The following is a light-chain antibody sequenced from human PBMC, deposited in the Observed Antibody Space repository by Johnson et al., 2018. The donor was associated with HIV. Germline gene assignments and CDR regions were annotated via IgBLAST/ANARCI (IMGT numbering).Light chain of an antibody. V-gene: IGLV1-51*02. J-gene: IGLJ1*01. CDR3: GTWDSSRTPGGV. Sequence: QSVLTQSPSVSAAPGQKVTISCSGSSSNIGNNYVSWYQQLPGTAPKLLIYENNKRPSEIPDRFSGSKSGTSATLGITELQSGDEADYYCGTWDSSRTPGGVFGTGTKVTVL. CDR1: SSNIGNNY. CDR2: ENN.